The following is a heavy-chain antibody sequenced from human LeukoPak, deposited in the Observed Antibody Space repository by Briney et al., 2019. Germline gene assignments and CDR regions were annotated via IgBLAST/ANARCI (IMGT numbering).Heavy chain of an antibody. CDR1: GFTFTSYA. Sequence: GGSLRLSCAASGFTFTSYAMTWVRQAPGKGLEWVSSVSGSGGGTYYADSVKGRFTISRDNSKNTLYLQMNSLRAEDTAVYFCAKGGDYYGATFDSWGQGTLVTVSS. CDR2: VSGSGGGT. V-gene: IGHV3-23*01. CDR3: AKGGDYYGATFDS. D-gene: IGHD3-10*01. J-gene: IGHJ4*02.